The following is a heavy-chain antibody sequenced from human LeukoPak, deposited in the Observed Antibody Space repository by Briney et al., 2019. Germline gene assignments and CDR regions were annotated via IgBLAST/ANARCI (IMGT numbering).Heavy chain of an antibody. V-gene: IGHV4-34*01. CDR1: GGSFSGYY. CDR3: ARTYGDYGGY. D-gene: IGHD4-17*01. J-gene: IGHJ4*02. Sequence: SETLSLTCAVYGGSFSGYYWSWIRQPPGKGLEWIGEINHSGSTNYNPSLKSRVTISVDTSKSQFSLKLSSVTAADTAVYYCARTYGDYGGYWGQGTLVTVSS. CDR2: INHSGST.